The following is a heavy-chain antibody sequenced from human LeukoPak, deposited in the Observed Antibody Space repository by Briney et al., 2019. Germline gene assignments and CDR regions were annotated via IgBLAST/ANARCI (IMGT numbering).Heavy chain of an antibody. V-gene: IGHV4-34*01. CDR3: ARGRDCSSTSCYRVVLVRRYFDY. Sequence: SETLSLTCAVYGGSFSGYYWSWIRQPPGKGLEWIGEINHSGSTHYNPSLKSRVTISVDTSKNQFSLKLSSVTAADTAVIYCARGRDCSSTSCYRVVLVRRYFDYWGQGTLVTVSS. CDR2: INHSGST. J-gene: IGHJ4*02. CDR1: GGSFSGYY. D-gene: IGHD2-2*02.